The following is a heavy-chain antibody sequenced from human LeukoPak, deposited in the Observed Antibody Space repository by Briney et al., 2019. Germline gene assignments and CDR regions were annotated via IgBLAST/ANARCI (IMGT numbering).Heavy chain of an antibody. CDR3: ARRNSVTVAFDY. D-gene: IGHD1-14*01. J-gene: IGHJ4*02. Sequence: SETLSFTCTVSGGSISSYYWSWIRQPPGKGLEWIGYIYYSGSTNYNPSLKSRVTISVDTSKNQFSLKLSSVTAADTAVYYCARRNSVTVAFDYWGQGTLVTVSP. V-gene: IGHV4-59*01. CDR2: IYYSGST. CDR1: GGSISSYY.